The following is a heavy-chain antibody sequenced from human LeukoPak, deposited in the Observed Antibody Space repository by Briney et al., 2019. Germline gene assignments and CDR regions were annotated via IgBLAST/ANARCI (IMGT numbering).Heavy chain of an antibody. CDR2: ISWNSGSI. V-gene: IGHV3-9*01. Sequence: GGSLRLSCAASGFTFDDYAMHWVRQAPGKGLEWVSGISWNSGSIGYADSVKGRFTISRDNSKNTLYLQMNSLRAEDTAVYYCARTYYDFWSGQSTYGMDVWGQGTTVTVSS. D-gene: IGHD3-3*01. CDR1: GFTFDDYA. CDR3: ARTYYDFWSGQSTYGMDV. J-gene: IGHJ6*02.